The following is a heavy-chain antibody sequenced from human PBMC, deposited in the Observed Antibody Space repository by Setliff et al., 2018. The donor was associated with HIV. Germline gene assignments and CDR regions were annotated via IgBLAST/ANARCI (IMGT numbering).Heavy chain of an antibody. V-gene: IGHV3-7*03. J-gene: IGHJ4*02. CDR2: IKQDGSEE. Sequence: GGSLRLSCAASGFNFNIYWMTWVRQAPGKGLEWVANIKQDGSEEYYVDSVKGRFTISRDNVKNSLYLQMNSLRADDTAVYYCARDGGEYWGRGTLVTVSS. D-gene: IGHD3-10*01. CDR1: GFNFNIYW. CDR3: ARDGGEY.